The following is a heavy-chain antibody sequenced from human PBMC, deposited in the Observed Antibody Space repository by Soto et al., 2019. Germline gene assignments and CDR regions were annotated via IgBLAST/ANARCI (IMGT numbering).Heavy chain of an antibody. D-gene: IGHD3-10*01. J-gene: IGHJ4*02. CDR2: INPSGGST. Sequence: ASVTVSCQASGYTFTRYYMHWVRQAPGQGLEWMGIINPSGGSTTYAQKLQGRVTMTRDTSTSTVYMELSSLRSEDTAVYYCARDYGSGSHTPFDYWGQGTLVTVSS. V-gene: IGHV1-46*03. CDR1: GYTFTRYY. CDR3: ARDYGSGSHTPFDY.